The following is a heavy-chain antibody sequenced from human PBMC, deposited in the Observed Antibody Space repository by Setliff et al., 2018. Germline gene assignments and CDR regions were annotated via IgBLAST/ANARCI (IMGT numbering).Heavy chain of an antibody. CDR1: GYTFVNYG. D-gene: IGHD6-19*01. CDR3: ARDGVAGLPVD. Sequence: ASVKVSCKASGYTFVNYGIDWVRRAPGQGLEWMGWINPNNGKTNYAQKIQGRVTMTTDTSTSTAYMDLRSLRSDDTATYYCARDGVAGLPVDWGQGTLVTVSS. J-gene: IGHJ4*02. V-gene: IGHV1-18*01. CDR2: INPNNGKT.